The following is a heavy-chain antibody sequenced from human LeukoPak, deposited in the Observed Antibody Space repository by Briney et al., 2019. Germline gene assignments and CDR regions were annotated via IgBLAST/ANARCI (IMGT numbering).Heavy chain of an antibody. CDR2: IYYSGSI. D-gene: IGHD3-9*01. CDR3: ARDFEDRNWFDP. J-gene: IGHJ5*02. V-gene: IGHV4-31*03. Sequence: SQTLSLTCTVSGGSISSGGYYWSWIRQHPGKGLEWIGYIYYSGSIYYNPSLKSRVTISVDTSKNQFSLKLSSVTAADTAVYYCARDFEDRNWFDPWGQGTLVTVSS. CDR1: GGSISSGGYY.